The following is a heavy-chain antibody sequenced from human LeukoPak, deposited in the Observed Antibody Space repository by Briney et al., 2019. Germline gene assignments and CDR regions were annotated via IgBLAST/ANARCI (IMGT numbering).Heavy chain of an antibody. CDR3: ARDGVVVPAADYNRFDP. D-gene: IGHD2-2*01. CDR1: GFTFSSYG. J-gene: IGHJ5*02. Sequence: GGSLRLSCAASGFTFSSYGMHWVRQAPGKGLEWVAVIWYDGSNKYYADSVKGRFTISRDNSKNTLYLQMNSLRAEDTAVYYCARDGVVVPAADYNRFDPWGQGTLVTVSS. V-gene: IGHV3-33*01. CDR2: IWYDGSNK.